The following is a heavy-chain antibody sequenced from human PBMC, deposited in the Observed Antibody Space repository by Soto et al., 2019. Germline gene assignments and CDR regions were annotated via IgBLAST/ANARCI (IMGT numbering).Heavy chain of an antibody. CDR3: ARDRGIYGEINYFDY. D-gene: IGHD4-17*01. CDR1: GGTFSSYT. Sequence: SVKVSCKASGGTFSSYTISWVRQAPGQGLEWMGRIIPILGIANYAQKFQGRVTITADKSTSTAYMELSSLRSEVTAVYYCARDRGIYGEINYFDYWGQGALVTVSS. J-gene: IGHJ4*02. CDR2: IIPILGIA. V-gene: IGHV1-69*04.